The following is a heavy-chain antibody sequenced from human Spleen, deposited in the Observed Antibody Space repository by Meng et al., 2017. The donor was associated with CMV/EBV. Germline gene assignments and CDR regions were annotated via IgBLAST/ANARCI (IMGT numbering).Heavy chain of an antibody. CDR2: IGHGGST. CDR3: ARASLFGVVIMDYYFDY. D-gene: IGHD3-3*01. CDR1: GESFSDYF. V-gene: IGHV4-34*01. J-gene: IGHJ4*02. Sequence: YGESFSDYFLNWIRKSPGKGLEWIGDIGHGGSTNYNPSLKSRVTISVDTSKKQFSLRLKSVTTADTAVYYCARASLFGVVIMDYYFDYWGQGSLVTVSS.